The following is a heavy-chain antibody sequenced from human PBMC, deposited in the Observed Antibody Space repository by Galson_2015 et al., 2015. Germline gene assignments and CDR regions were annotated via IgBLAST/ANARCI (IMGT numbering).Heavy chain of an antibody. CDR3: AGCPTMTPDYDYTIDY. J-gene: IGHJ4*02. V-gene: IGHV1-46*01. CDR2: INPSGGST. CDR1: GYTFTSYY. D-gene: IGHD3-16*01. Sequence: SVKVSCKASGYTFTSYYMHWVRQAPGQGLEWMGIINPSGGSTSYAQKFQGRVTMTRDTSTSTVYMELSSLRSEDTAVYYCAGCPTMTPDYDYTIDYWGQGTLVTVSS.